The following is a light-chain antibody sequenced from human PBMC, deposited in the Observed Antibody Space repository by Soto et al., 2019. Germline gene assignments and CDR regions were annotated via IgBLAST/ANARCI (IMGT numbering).Light chain of an antibody. Sequence: EIVLTQSPGTLSLSPGERATLSCRASQSVSSSYLAWYQQKPGQAPRLLIYGASSRATGIPDRFSGRGSGTDFTLTISRLEPEDFAVYYCQQWDTFGPGTKVDIK. CDR2: GAS. CDR3: QQWDT. V-gene: IGKV3-20*01. CDR1: QSVSSSY. J-gene: IGKJ3*01.